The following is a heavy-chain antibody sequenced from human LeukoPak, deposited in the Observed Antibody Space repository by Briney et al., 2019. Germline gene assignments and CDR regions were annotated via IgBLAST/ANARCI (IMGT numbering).Heavy chain of an antibody. CDR1: GFTFSSYA. CDR2: ISGSGGST. J-gene: IGHJ4*02. V-gene: IGHV3-23*01. CDR3: AKDLQSSYSSSWYFGDY. Sequence: AGGSLRLSCAASGFTFSSYAMSWVGQAPGKGLEGVSAISGSGGSTYYADSVKGRFTIGRDNSKNTLYLQMNSLSAEDTAVYYCAKDLQSSYSSSWYFGDYWGQGTLVTVSS. D-gene: IGHD6-13*01.